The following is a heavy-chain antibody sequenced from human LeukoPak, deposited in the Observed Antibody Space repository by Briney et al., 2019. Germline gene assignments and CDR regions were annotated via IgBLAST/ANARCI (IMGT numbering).Heavy chain of an antibody. CDR3: ARDSSPIFGGATNDAFGI. J-gene: IGHJ3*02. Sequence: GGSLRLSCAASGFTFSSYSMNWVRQAPGKGLEWVSSISSSSSYIYYADSVKGRFTISRDNAKNSLYLQMNSLRAEDTAVYYCARDSSPIFGGATNDAFGIWGQGTMVTVSS. CDR1: GFTFSSYS. V-gene: IGHV3-21*01. CDR2: ISSSSSYI. D-gene: IGHD3-3*02.